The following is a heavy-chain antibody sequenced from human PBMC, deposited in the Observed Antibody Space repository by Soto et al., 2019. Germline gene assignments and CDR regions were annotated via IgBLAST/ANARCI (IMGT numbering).Heavy chain of an antibody. CDR1: GGSFSGYY. V-gene: IGHV4-34*01. Sequence: PSETLSLTCAVYGGSFSGYYWSWIRQPPGKGLEWIGEINHSGSTNYNPSLKSRVTISVDTSKNQFSLKLSSVTAADTAVYYCARAFDLNWNPWGYYYGMDVWGQGTTVTVSS. D-gene: IGHD1-20*01. J-gene: IGHJ6*02. CDR2: INHSGST. CDR3: ARAFDLNWNPWGYYYGMDV.